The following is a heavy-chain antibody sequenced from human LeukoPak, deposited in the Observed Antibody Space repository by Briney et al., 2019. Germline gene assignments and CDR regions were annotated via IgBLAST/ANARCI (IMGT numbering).Heavy chain of an antibody. J-gene: IGHJ5*02. D-gene: IGHD2-2*01. CDR3: ASGALVVPAAIIMSA. CDR2: IYHSGST. CDR1: GYSISSGYY. Sequence: SETLSLTCTVSGYSISSGYYWGWIRQPPGKGLEGSGSIYHSGSTYYNPSLKSRVTISVDTSKNQFSLKLSSVTAADTAVYYCASGALVVPAAIIMSAWGQGTLVTVSS. V-gene: IGHV4-38-2*02.